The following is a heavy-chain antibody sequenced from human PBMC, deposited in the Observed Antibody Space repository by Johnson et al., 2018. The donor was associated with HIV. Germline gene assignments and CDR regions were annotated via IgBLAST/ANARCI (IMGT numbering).Heavy chain of an antibody. CDR2: IIGSGGSM. CDR1: GFAFSSYA. D-gene: IGHD3-3*01. V-gene: IGHV3-23*01. Sequence: VQLLESGGGLVQPGGSLRLSCAASGFAFSSYAMSWVRQAPGKGLAWVAAIIGSGGSMYYSDSVKGRFTISRDNSKNTMYLQMNSRRAEDTAVDNCAKALGGYAFDIWGQGTMVTVSS. CDR3: AKALGGYAFDI. J-gene: IGHJ3*02.